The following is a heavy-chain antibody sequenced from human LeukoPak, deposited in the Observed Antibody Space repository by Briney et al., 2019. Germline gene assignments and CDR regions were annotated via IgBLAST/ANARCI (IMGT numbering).Heavy chain of an antibody. Sequence: PSETLSLTCTVSGGSIRSYYWGWIRQPPGKGLEWIAYIYYSGSANYNPSLKSRVTISVDTSKNQFSLKLSSVTAADTAVYYCASMDVWGQGTTVTVSS. CDR1: GGSIRSYY. J-gene: IGHJ6*02. V-gene: IGHV4-59*01. CDR2: IYYSGSA. CDR3: ASMDV.